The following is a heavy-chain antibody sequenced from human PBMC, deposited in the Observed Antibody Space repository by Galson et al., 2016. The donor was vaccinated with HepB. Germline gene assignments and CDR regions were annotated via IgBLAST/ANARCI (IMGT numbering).Heavy chain of an antibody. J-gene: IGHJ3*02. V-gene: IGHV3-7*03. CDR3: ATDPPWDSDVFDI. Sequence: SLRLSCAASGFTFGSYWMTWVRQAPGKGLEWVANIKQDGSTKYYVDSAKGRFTISRDNAKNSLYLQMNSLRVEDTAVYYWATDPPWDSDVFDIWGQGTMVTVSS. CDR2: IKQDGSTK. CDR1: GFTFGSYW. D-gene: IGHD1-26*01.